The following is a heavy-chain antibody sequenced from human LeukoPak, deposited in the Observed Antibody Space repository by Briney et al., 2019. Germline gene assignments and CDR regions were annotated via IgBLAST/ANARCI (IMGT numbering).Heavy chain of an antibody. D-gene: IGHD2-2*01. CDR1: GFTFSSYA. J-gene: IGHJ4*02. CDR3: ARDRLVVVPAAMDY. V-gene: IGHV3-30*04. CDR2: ISYDGSNK. Sequence: PGRSLRLSCAASGFTFSSYAMHWVRQAPGKGLEWVAVISYDGSNKYYADSVKGRFTISRDNAKNSLYLQMNSLRAEDTAVYYCARDRLVVVPAAMDYWGQGTLVTVSS.